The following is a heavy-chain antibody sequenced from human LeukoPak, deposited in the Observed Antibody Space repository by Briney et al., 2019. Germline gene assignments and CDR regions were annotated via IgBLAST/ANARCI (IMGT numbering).Heavy chain of an antibody. CDR3: VRGLGTYYYFYMDV. CDR2: VSSSSDYI. D-gene: IGHD7-27*01. V-gene: IGHV3-21*01. CDR1: GFTFSSYG. Sequence: GGSLRLSCATSGFTFSSYGTNWVRQAPGKGLEWVSFVSSSSDYIYYADSVKGRFTISRDNAKNSLYLQMNSLRAEDTAVYYCVRGLGTYYYFYMDVWGRGTTVTVSS. J-gene: IGHJ6*03.